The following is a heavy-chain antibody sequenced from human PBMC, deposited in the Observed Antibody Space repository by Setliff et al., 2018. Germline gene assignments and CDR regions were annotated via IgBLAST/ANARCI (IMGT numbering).Heavy chain of an antibody. D-gene: IGHD3-3*01. CDR3: ARMSGFQYMDV. V-gene: IGHV4-59*11. CDR2: FFYSGDS. J-gene: IGHJ6*03. Sequence: SETLSLTCTVSGASINSHYWSWIRQPPGKGLEWIGLFFYSGDSRYNPSLKSRVTMSVDASRNQFSLKLSSVTAADTAVYYCARMSGFQYMDVWGKGTTVTVSS. CDR1: GASINSHY.